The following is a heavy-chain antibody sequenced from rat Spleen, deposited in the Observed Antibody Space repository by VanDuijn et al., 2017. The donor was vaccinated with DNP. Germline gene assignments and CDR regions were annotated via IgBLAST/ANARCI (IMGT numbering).Heavy chain of an antibody. Sequence: EVQLVESGGGLVQPGGSLRLSCVGSGLTFGLYNIAWVRQAPKKGLEWVAAISPGGTNIYYRDSVKGRFTISRDNAKNTLYLQMDSLRSEDTAIYYCARHPMDAWGQGTSVTVSS. V-gene: IGHV5-7*01. CDR2: ISPGGTNI. CDR3: ARHPMDA. CDR1: GLTFGLYN. J-gene: IGHJ4*01.